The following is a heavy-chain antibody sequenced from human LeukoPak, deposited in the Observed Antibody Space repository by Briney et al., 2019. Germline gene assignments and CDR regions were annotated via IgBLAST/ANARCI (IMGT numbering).Heavy chain of an antibody. J-gene: IGHJ4*02. CDR1: GGSFSGYF. V-gene: IGHV4-34*01. CDR3: ARGNVVVPASIHLSRPGARFDY. D-gene: IGHD2-2*02. Sequence: SETLSLTCAVYGGSFSGYFWSWIRQPPGKGLEWIGEINHSGSTNNNPSLKSRVTISVDRSKNQFSLNLSSVNAADTAVYYCARGNVVVPASIHLSRPGARFDYWGQGTLVTVSS. CDR2: INHSGST.